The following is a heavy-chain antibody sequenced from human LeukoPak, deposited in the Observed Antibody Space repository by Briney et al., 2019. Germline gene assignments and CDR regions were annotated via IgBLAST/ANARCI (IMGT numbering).Heavy chain of an antibody. J-gene: IGHJ4*02. CDR3: ATLGYDFWSGYTDY. V-gene: IGHV3-21*01. Sequence: GGSLRLSCAASGFTFSSYWMSWVRQAPGKGLEWVSSISSSSSYIYYADSVKGRFTISRDNAKNSLYLQMNSLRAEDTAVYYCATLGYDFWSGYTDYWGQGTLVTVSS. CDR2: ISSSSSYI. CDR1: GFTFSSYW. D-gene: IGHD3-3*01.